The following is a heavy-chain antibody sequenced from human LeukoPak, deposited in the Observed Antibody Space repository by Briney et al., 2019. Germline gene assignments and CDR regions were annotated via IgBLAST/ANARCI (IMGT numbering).Heavy chain of an antibody. Sequence: GGSLRLSCAASGFTFSDYYMSWIRQAPGKGLEWVSYISSSSSYTDYADSVKGRFTISRDNSKNTLYLQMNSLRAEDTAVYYCARDIWDGAVAAYFDYWGQGTLVTVSS. D-gene: IGHD6-19*01. CDR2: ISSSSSYT. CDR3: ARDIWDGAVAAYFDY. CDR1: GFTFSDYY. V-gene: IGHV3-11*05. J-gene: IGHJ4*02.